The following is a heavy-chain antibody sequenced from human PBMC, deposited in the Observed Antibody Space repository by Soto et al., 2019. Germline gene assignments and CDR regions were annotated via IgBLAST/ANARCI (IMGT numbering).Heavy chain of an antibody. V-gene: IGHV4-4*07. CDR3: ARAGDYYDGSGYLALTAFDI. CDR2: IFSSAST. Sequence: SETLSLTCTVSGGSINTFYWSWVRQPAGKGLEWIGRIFSSASTSFNPSLESRVAMSVDTSKNHFSLNLSSVTAADMAVYYCARAGDYYDGSGYLALTAFDICGQGTMVAVSS. J-gene: IGHJ3*02. D-gene: IGHD3-22*01. CDR1: GGSINTFY.